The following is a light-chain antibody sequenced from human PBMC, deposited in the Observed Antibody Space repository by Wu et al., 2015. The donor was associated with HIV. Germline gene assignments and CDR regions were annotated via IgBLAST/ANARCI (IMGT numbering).Light chain of an antibody. CDR3: QQYGNSPLGLFT. J-gene: IGKJ4*01. CDR2: GAS. Sequence: EIVLTQSPGTLSLSPGERATLSCRASQSVSSSYLAWYQQKPGQAPRLLIYGASSRATGIPDRFSGSGSGTDFILTISRLEPEDSAVYYCQQYGNSPLGLFTFGGGTKVEIK. CDR1: QSVSSSY. V-gene: IGKV3-20*01.